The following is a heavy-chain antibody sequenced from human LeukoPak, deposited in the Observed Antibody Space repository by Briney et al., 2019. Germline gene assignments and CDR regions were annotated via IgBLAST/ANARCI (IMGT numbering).Heavy chain of an antibody. CDR3: ARRYCSGGSCYPRHFDF. D-gene: IGHD2-15*01. CDR2: IYYSGMT. CDR1: GGSISSYY. Sequence: SGTLSLTCTVSGGSISSYYWSWIRQPPGKGLEWIGYIYYSGMTNYNPSLKSRVTMSVDTPKNQFSLNLNSATAADTAVYYCARRYCSGGSCYPRHFDFWGQGTLVTVSS. V-gene: IGHV4-59*08. J-gene: IGHJ4*02.